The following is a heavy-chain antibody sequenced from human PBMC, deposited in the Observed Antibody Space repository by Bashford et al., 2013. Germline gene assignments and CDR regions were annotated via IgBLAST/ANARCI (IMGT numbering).Heavy chain of an antibody. CDR2: ISAYNGNT. J-gene: IGHJ5*02. CDR3: ATLAQPPETGTVPFDP. Sequence: SVKVSCKGFGYTFTAYYIHWVRQAPGQGLEWMGWISAYNGNTNYAQKLQGRVTMTTDTSTSTAYMELRSLRSDDTAVYYCATLAQPPETGTVPFDPWGQGTLVTVSS. CDR1: GYTFTAYY. D-gene: IGHD1-7*01. V-gene: IGHV1-18*04.